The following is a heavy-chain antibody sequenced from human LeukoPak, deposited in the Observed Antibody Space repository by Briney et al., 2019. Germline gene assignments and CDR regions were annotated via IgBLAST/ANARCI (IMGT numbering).Heavy chain of an antibody. D-gene: IGHD2-15*01. V-gene: IGHV3-9*01. J-gene: IGHJ4*02. CDR1: GFTFDDYA. Sequence: GRSLRLSCAASGFTFDDYAMHWVRQAPGKGLEWVSGISWNSGSIGYADSVKGRFTISRDNAKNSLYLQMNSLRAEDTALYYCAKDNRRYCSGGSCYYDYWGQGTLVTVSS. CDR2: ISWNSGSI. CDR3: AKDNRRYCSGGSCYYDY.